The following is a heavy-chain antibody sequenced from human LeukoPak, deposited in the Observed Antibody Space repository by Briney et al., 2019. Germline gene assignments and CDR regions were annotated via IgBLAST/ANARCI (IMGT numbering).Heavy chain of an antibody. Sequence: PSETVSLTCTVSGGSVSRGGYYWNWIRQHPGKGLEWIGFTSYSEGTYYNPSLMSRITISVDRSQNQFSLKMRDVTAADTAVYFCATADWESYYFDSWGQGALVAVPT. CDR3: ATADWESYYFDS. J-gene: IGHJ4*02. CDR1: GGSVSRGGYY. CDR2: TSYSEGT. D-gene: IGHD1-26*01. V-gene: IGHV4-31*03.